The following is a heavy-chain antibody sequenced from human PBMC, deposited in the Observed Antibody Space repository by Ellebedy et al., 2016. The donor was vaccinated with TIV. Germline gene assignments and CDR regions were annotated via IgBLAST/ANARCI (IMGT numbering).Heavy chain of an antibody. Sequence: PGGSLRLSCGASGFTFSYYAMHWVRQAPGKGLEWVAIISYDGSNKYYADSVKGRFTISRDNSKNTLYLQMNSLRAEDTAVYYCASSPSQGYWGQGTLVTVSS. CDR3: ASSPSQGY. CDR1: GFTFSYYA. J-gene: IGHJ4*02. V-gene: IGHV3-30-3*01. CDR2: ISYDGSNK.